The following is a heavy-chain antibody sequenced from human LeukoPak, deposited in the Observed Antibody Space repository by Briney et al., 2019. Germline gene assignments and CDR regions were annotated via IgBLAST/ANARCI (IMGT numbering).Heavy chain of an antibody. CDR2: IYTSGST. J-gene: IGHJ5*02. Sequence: SETLSLTCTVSGGSISSYYWSWIRQPAGKGLEWIGRIYTSGSTNYNPSLKSRVTMSVDTSKNQFSLKLSSVTAADTAVYYCARERMSPYDSWSGYYPPNWFDPWGQGTLVTVSS. D-gene: IGHD3-3*01. CDR3: ARERMSPYDSWSGYYPPNWFDP. V-gene: IGHV4-4*07. CDR1: GGSISSYY.